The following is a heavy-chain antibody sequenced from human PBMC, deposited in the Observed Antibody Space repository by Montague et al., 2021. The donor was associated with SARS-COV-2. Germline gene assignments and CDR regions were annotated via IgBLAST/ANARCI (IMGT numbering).Heavy chain of an antibody. CDR2: ISYDGSSK. D-gene: IGHD3-22*01. Sequence: SLRLSCAASGFTFSSYAMHWVRQAPGKGLEWVAVISYDGSSKYYADSVKGRFTISRDNSKNTLYLQMNSLRAEDTAVYYCARRGGDVVVRIPMDVWGQGTTVTVSS. CDR3: ARRGGDVVVRIPMDV. CDR1: GFTFSSYA. J-gene: IGHJ6*02. V-gene: IGHV3-30-3*01.